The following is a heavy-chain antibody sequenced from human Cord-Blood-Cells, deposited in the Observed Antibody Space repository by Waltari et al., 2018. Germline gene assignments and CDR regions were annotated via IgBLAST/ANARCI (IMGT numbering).Heavy chain of an antibody. CDR1: GYSLPSPR. J-gene: IGHJ3*02. Sequence: ELQLVQSGTEVKKPGESQQHSCKGSGYSLPSPRTRRVRPMTGKGLEWMGIIYPGDSDTSYSPSFQGQVTSSADKPISTAYLQWSSLKASDTAMYYCARPLGIRGAFDIWGQGTMVTVSS. CDR3: ARPLGIRGAFDI. CDR2: IYPGDSDT. V-gene: IGHV5-51*02. D-gene: IGHD7-27*01.